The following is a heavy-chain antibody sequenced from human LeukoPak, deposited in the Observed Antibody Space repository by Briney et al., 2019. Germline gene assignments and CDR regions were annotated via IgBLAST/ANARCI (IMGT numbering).Heavy chain of an antibody. Sequence: PRGSLRPACAASGFSFSSNWMHWVRQSPGEGLVWVSRINTVGDKSNYVDSVKGRFTISRDNAKDTLFLQMDSLRVEDTAVYFCTRGSSGRAGPFDFWGQGTLVTVSS. D-gene: IGHD6-6*01. CDR3: TRGSSGRAGPFDF. V-gene: IGHV3-74*01. J-gene: IGHJ4*02. CDR2: INTVGDKS. CDR1: GFSFSSNW.